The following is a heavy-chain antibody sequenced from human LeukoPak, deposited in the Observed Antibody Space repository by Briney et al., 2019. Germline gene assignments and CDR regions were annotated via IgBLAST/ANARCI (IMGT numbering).Heavy chain of an antibody. CDR1: GFTFSSYS. D-gene: IGHD3-22*01. J-gene: IGHJ4*02. CDR2: ISSSSSYI. V-gene: IGHV3-21*01. CDR3: ARDGAFYDSSGVH. Sequence: PGGSLRLSCAASGFTFSSYSMNWVRQAPGKGLEWVSSISSSSSYIYYADSVKGRFTISRDNAKNSLYLQMNSLRAEDTAVYYCARDGAFYDSSGVHWGQGTLVTVSS.